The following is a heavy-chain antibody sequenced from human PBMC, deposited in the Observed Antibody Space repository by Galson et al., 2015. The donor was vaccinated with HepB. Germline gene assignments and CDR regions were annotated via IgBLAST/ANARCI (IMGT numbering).Heavy chain of an antibody. CDR3: ARGIGVRGPIDYFDY. J-gene: IGHJ4*02. Sequence: TLSLTCAVSGVSISSGGHSWSWIRQPPGKGLEWIGYIYHSGSTYYNPSLKSRVTISVDRSKNQFSLKLSSVTAADTAVYYCARGIGVRGPIDYFDYWGQGTLVSVSS. CDR1: GVSISSGGHS. D-gene: IGHD3-10*01. CDR2: IYHSGST. V-gene: IGHV4-30-2*01.